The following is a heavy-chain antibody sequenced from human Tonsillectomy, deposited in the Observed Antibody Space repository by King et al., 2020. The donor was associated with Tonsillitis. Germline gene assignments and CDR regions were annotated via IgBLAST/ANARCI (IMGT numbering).Heavy chain of an antibody. CDR1: GYTFIGYY. Sequence: QRQLVQSGAEVKKPGASVKVSCKASGYTFIGYYMHWVRQAPGQGLEWMGWINPNSGGTKYAQKFQGRVTMTRDTSISTAYMELSRLRSDDTAVYYCARGPSGWLVRDWGQGTLVTVSS. D-gene: IGHD6-19*01. V-gene: IGHV1-2*02. CDR2: INPNSGGT. CDR3: ARGPSGWLVRD. J-gene: IGHJ4*02.